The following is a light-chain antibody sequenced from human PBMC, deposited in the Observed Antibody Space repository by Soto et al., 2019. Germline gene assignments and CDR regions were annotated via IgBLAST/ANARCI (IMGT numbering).Light chain of an antibody. CDR1: QSVSSN. J-gene: IGKJ1*01. V-gene: IGKV3-15*01. CDR3: QQYTKWRT. CDR2: DAS. Sequence: IVLTQPPATLSASVGAQATRSLRAGQSVSSNLAWYQQKPGQAPRLLIYDASTRATGIPARFSGSGSGTEFTLTISSLQSEDFAVYYCQQYTKWRTFGQGTKVDIK.